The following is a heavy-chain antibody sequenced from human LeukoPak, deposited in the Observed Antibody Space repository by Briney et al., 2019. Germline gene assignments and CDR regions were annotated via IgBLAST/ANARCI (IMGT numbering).Heavy chain of an antibody. V-gene: IGHV3-48*03. CDR2: TSATSSHI. J-gene: IGHJ3*02. CDR1: GFTFSTSE. D-gene: IGHD5-18*01. Sequence: PGGSLRLSCTASGFTFSTSEMSWVRQAPGKGLEWVSYTSATSSHIFYAGPVKGRFTISRDNAKNSLYLQMTSLRAEDRAVYYCAREDTADAFDIWGQGTMVTVSS. CDR3: AREDTADAFDI.